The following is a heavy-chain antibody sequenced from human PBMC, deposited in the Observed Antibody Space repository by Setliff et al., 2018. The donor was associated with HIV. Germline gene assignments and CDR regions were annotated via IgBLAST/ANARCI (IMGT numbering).Heavy chain of an antibody. V-gene: IGHV4-61*02. J-gene: IGHJ6*02. CDR3: ARRKGGYGLDV. CDR2: FSVPGTT. Sequence: SETLSLTCTVSGGSITSADYYWTWVRQPAGKGLEWIGRFSVPGTTNYGPSFKSRLTIWVDMSKNQFSLKLTSVTAADTAVYYCARRKGGYGLDVWGQGTTVTVSS. CDR1: GGSITSADYY. D-gene: IGHD3-16*01.